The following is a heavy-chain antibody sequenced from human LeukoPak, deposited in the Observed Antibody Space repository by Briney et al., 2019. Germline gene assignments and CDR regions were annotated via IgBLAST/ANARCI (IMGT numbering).Heavy chain of an antibody. J-gene: IGHJ3*02. D-gene: IGHD6-19*01. Sequence: GGSLRLSCAAYGFTFSSYAMHWVRQAPGRGLEWVAVISYDGSNKYYADSVKGRFTISRDNSKNTLYLQMNSLRAEDTAVYYCARDQWPQAGAFDIWGQGTMVTVSS. CDR1: GFTFSSYA. CDR3: ARDQWPQAGAFDI. V-gene: IGHV3-30*04. CDR2: ISYDGSNK.